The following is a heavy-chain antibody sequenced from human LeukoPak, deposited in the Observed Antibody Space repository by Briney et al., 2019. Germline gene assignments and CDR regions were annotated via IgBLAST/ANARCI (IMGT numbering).Heavy chain of an antibody. D-gene: IGHD2-21*02. CDR2: ISISINYI. J-gene: IGHJ2*01. V-gene: IGHV3-21*01. Sequence: VGSLRLTCAASGCSFSTYSMNWVRQAPGKGLGWVSSISISINYINYSDSVMSRFTISRDNAKNSLYLQMNSLRAEDTAVYYCARDSYCAGDCYSWYFDLWGRGTLVTVSS. CDR1: GCSFSTYS. CDR3: ARDSYCAGDCYSWYFDL.